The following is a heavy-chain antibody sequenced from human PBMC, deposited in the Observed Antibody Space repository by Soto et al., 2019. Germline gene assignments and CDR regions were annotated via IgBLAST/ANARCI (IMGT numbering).Heavy chain of an antibody. J-gene: IGHJ4*02. CDR2: IYAGTIT. CDR3: ATGAAGIAAHVI. CDR1: GITVSSYY. D-gene: IGHD6-13*01. V-gene: IGHV3-53*05. Sequence: VGSLRLSCAVSGITVSSYYMSWVRQAAGKGLEWVSVIYAGTITYYADSVKGRFTIYRDNSKNTLNLEMNSLRSDDTAVYYCATGAAGIAAHVIWGQGTLVTVS.